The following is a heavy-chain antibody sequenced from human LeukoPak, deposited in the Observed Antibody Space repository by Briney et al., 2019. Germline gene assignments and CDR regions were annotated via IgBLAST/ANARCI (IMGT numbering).Heavy chain of an antibody. CDR2: IIGSGGGT. D-gene: IGHD1-26*01. Sequence: GGSLRLSCVASGFFFSNYDMNWVRQAPEKGLEWVSTIIGSGGGTYYADSVKGRFTISRDDSKNTLYLQMNSLRAEDTAVYYCVKDLGRYRNNCFDYWGQGTLVTVSS. J-gene: IGHJ4*02. V-gene: IGHV3-23*01. CDR1: GFFFSNYD. CDR3: VKDLGRYRNNCFDY.